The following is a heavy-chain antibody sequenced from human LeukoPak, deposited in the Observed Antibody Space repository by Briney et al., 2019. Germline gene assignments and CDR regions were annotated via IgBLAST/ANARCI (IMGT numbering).Heavy chain of an antibody. Sequence: PEGSLRLSCAASGFTFSSYWMHWVRQAPGKGLVWVSRINSDGSSTSYADSVKGRFTISRDNAKNTLYLQMDSLRAEDTAMYYCARGTGSYYSLGYLGQGTLVTVSS. D-gene: IGHD1-26*01. V-gene: IGHV3-74*01. CDR2: INSDGSST. CDR3: ARGTGSYYSLGY. CDR1: GFTFSSYW. J-gene: IGHJ4*02.